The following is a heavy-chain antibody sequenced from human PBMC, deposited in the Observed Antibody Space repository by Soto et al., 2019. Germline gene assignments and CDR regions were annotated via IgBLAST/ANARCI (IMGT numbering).Heavy chain of an antibody. CDR2: ISYDGSNK. CDR3: ARDSSSWYLTYYYYGMDV. CDR1: GFTFSSYA. Sequence: QVQLVESGGGVVQPGRSLRLSCAASGFTFSSYAMHWVRQAPGKGLEWVAVISYDGSNKYYADSVKGRFTISRDNSKNTLYPQMNSLRAEDTDVYYCARDSSSWYLTYYYYGMDVGGQGTTVTVSS. J-gene: IGHJ6*02. D-gene: IGHD6-13*01. V-gene: IGHV3-30-3*01.